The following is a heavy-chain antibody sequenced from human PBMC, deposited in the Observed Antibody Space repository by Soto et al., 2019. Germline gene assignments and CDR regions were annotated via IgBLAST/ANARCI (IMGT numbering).Heavy chain of an antibody. D-gene: IGHD3-10*01. CDR3: AREKWFGESAVGGMDV. CDR2: ISSSSSYI. J-gene: IGHJ6*02. CDR1: GFTFSSYS. Sequence: GGSLRLSCAASGFTFSSYSMNWVRQAPGKGLEWVSSISSSSSYIYYADSVKGRFTISRDNAKNSLYLQMNSLRAEDTAVYYCAREKWFGESAVGGMDVWGQGTTVTVSS. V-gene: IGHV3-21*01.